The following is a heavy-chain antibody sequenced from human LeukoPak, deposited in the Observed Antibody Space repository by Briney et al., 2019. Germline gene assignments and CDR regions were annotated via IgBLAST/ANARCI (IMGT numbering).Heavy chain of an antibody. J-gene: IGHJ4*02. D-gene: IGHD5-18*01. Sequence: GESLKISCKGSGYRFTSYWIGWVRQMPGKGLEWMGIIYPGDSDTRYSPSFQGQVTISADKSISTAYLQWSSLKASDTAMYYCARHGEGGYSYGLPLYWGQGTLVTVSS. CDR1: GYRFTSYW. CDR3: ARHGEGGYSYGLPLY. V-gene: IGHV5-51*01. CDR2: IYPGDSDT.